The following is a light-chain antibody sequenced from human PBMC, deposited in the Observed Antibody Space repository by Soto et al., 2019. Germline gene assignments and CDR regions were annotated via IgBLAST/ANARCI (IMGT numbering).Light chain of an antibody. J-gene: IGKJ4*01. CDR3: QQYGSSLLT. V-gene: IGKV3-20*01. CDR1: QRISSNY. Sequence: EIVLTQSPATLSLSPEERATLSCRASQRISSNYLAWYQQKPGQAPRLLIYGASNRATGIPDRFSGSGSGTDFTLTITRLEPEDFAVYYCQQYGSSLLTFGGGTKV. CDR2: GAS.